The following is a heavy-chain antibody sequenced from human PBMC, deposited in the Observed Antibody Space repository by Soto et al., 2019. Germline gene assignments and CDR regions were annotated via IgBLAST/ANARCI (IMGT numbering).Heavy chain of an antibody. J-gene: IGHJ4*02. CDR3: TTRMTDHFDY. V-gene: IGHV3-23*01. CDR2: ISDRPTGHT. CDR1: GFTFSHYT. D-gene: IGHD2-21*02. Sequence: GESLKISCVASGFTFSHYTLNWVRRAPGKGLEWVSTISDRPTGHTHYAESVRGRFTISRDDSRDTVFLQMDSLSAEDTAVYYCTTRMTDHFDYWGQGVLVTVSS.